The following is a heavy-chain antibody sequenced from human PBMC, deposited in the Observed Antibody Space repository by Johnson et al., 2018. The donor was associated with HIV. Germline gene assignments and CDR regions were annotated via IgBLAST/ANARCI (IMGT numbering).Heavy chain of an antibody. J-gene: IGHJ3*02. CDR1: GFIFDDYA. D-gene: IGHD6-19*01. Sequence: VQLVESGGGLVQPGRSLILSCAASGFIFDDYAMHWVRQAPGKGLEWVSGISWNRGSIDYVDSVKGRFTISRDNAKNSLYLQMNSLGAEDTALYYCAKTYSSGWYDAFDIWGQGTMVNVSS. V-gene: IGHV3-9*01. CDR2: ISWNRGSI. CDR3: AKTYSSGWYDAFDI.